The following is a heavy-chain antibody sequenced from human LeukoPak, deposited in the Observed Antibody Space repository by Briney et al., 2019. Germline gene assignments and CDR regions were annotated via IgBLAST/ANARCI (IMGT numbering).Heavy chain of an antibody. J-gene: IGHJ4*02. CDR1: GFAFSSYG. D-gene: IGHD2-2*01. CDR3: AKDPTYCSSTSCRGIFDY. Sequence: GGSLRLSCAVSGFAFSSYGMHWVRQAPGKGLAWVAFIRYDGSNKYYADSVKGRFTISRDNSKNTLYLQMNSLRAEDTAVYYCAKDPTYCSSTSCRGIFDYWGQGTLVTVSS. CDR2: IRYDGSNK. V-gene: IGHV3-30*02.